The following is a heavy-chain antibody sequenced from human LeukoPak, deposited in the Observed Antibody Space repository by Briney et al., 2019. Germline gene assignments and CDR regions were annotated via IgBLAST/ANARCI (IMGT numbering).Heavy chain of an antibody. D-gene: IGHD6-13*01. CDR2: IYYSGST. J-gene: IGHJ4*02. CDR3: AGGDIAAAGTFDY. CDR1: GGSISSYY. Sequence: SETLSLTCTVSGGSISSYYWSWIRQPPGKGLEWIGYIYYSGSTNYNPSLKSRVTISVDTSKNQFSLKLSSVTAADTAVYYCAGGDIAAAGTFDYWGQGTLVTVSS. V-gene: IGHV4-59*01.